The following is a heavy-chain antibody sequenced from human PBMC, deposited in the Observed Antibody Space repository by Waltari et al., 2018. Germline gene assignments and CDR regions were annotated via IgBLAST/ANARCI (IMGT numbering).Heavy chain of an antibody. CDR1: GFTFSSYA. CDR2: IGTSGATT. Sequence: VPLVESGGVLVNPGGSLRLSCSASGFTFSSYAMGWGRQAPGKGLEWISSIGTSGATTYYVDSVNGRFANSRDNSHNTLYLQMNRLRAEDTATYYCAKMRGGVTTAFDYWGQGTLVTVSS. D-gene: IGHD4-4*01. CDR3: AKMRGGVTTAFDY. V-gene: IGHV3-23*04. J-gene: IGHJ4*02.